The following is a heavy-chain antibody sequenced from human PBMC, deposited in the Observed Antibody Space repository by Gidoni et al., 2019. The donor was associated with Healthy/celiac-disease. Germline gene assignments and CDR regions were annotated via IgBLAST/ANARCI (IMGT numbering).Heavy chain of an antibody. CDR1: GFTFSSYG. Sequence: QVQLVESGGGVVQLGRSLRLSCAASGFTFSSYGINWVRQAPGKGLEWVAVIWYDGSNKYYADSVKGRFTISRDNSKNTLYLQMNSLRAEDTAVYYCARVDSSGYSHLYYYYGMDVWGQGTTVTVSS. V-gene: IGHV3-33*01. D-gene: IGHD3-22*01. CDR2: IWYDGSNK. CDR3: ARVDSSGYSHLYYYYGMDV. J-gene: IGHJ6*02.